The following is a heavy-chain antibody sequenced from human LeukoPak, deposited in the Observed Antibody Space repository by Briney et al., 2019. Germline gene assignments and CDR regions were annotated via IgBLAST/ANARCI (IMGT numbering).Heavy chain of an antibody. CDR2: ISGSGGST. Sequence: GGSLRLSCAASGFTFSSYAMSWVRQAPGKGLEWVSAISGSGGSTYYADSVKGRFTISRDNSKNTLYLQVNGLRAEDTAVYYCAKGATGSYYYYGMDVWGQGTTVTVSS. CDR3: AKGATGSYYYYGMDV. CDR1: GFTFSSYA. V-gene: IGHV3-23*01. J-gene: IGHJ6*02.